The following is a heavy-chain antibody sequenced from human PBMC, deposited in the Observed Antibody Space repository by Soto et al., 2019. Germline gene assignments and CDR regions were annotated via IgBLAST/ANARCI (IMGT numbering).Heavy chain of an antibody. CDR1: GFTFSSYS. D-gene: IGHD1-26*01. CDR2: ISSSSSYI. J-gene: IGHJ4*02. Sequence: EVQLVESGGGLVKPGGSLRLSCAASGFTFSSYSMNWVRQAPGKGLEWVSSISSSSSYIYYADSVKGRFTISRDNAKNSPYLQTNSLRAKDTAVYYCASGAIVGATHAESDYWGQGTLVTVSS. V-gene: IGHV3-21*01. CDR3: ASGAIVGATHAESDY.